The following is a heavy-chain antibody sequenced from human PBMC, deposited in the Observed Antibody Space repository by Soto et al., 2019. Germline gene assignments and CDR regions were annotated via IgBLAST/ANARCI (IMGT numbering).Heavy chain of an antibody. CDR3: ARRNYPYYFDY. CDR1: GGSVSSNSYS. J-gene: IGHJ4*01. D-gene: IGHD3-10*01. Sequence: SETLSLTCTVSGGSVSSNSYSWGWIRQSPGKGLEWIAIISYSGNTYYTPSLKSRVTISADTSKNQFSLSLTSVTAADAALYFCARRNYPYYFDYWGHGTLVTVSS. CDR2: ISYSGNT. V-gene: IGHV4-39*01.